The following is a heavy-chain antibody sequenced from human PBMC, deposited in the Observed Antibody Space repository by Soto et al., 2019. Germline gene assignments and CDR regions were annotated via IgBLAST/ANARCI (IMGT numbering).Heavy chain of an antibody. CDR2: INPNSGGT. Sequence: ASVKVSCKASGYTFTGYYMHWVRQAPGQGLEWMGWINPNSGGTNYAQKFQGRVTMTRDTSISTAYMELSRLRSDDTAVYYCARDTYDYYDSSGYYAFDIWGQGTMVTVS. CDR1: GYTFTGYY. D-gene: IGHD3-22*01. CDR3: ARDTYDYYDSSGYYAFDI. J-gene: IGHJ3*02. V-gene: IGHV1-2*02.